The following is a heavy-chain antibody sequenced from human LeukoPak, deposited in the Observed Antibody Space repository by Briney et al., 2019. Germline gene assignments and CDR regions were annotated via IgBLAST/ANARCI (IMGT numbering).Heavy chain of an antibody. CDR2: ISGSGGST. V-gene: IGHV3-23*01. Sequence: GGSLRLSCAASGFTFSSYAMSWVRQAPGKGLEWVSAISGSGGSTYYADSVKGRFTISRDNSKNTLYLQMNSLRAEDTAVYYCAKDGVIETVAGTEDYWGQGTLVTVSS. CDR3: AKDGVIETVAGTEDY. D-gene: IGHD6-19*01. J-gene: IGHJ4*02. CDR1: GFTFSSYA.